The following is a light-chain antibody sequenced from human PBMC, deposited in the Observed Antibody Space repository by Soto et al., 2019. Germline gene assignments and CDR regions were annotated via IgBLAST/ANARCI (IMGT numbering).Light chain of an antibody. CDR1: SSDVGAYNF. Sequence: QSALTQPASVSGSPGQSITISCTGTSSDVGAYNFVSWYQQHPGKAPKLMISEVSNRPSGVSNRFSGSRSGNTASLTISGLQAEDEADYYCSSYTSSRTLYVFGTGTKLTVL. CDR2: EVS. CDR3: SSYTSSRTLYV. J-gene: IGLJ1*01. V-gene: IGLV2-14*01.